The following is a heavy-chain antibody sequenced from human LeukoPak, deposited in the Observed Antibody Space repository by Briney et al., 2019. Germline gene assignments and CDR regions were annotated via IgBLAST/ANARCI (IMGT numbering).Heavy chain of an antibody. CDR2: INQSGST. V-gene: IGHV4-34*01. J-gene: IGHJ4*02. CDR1: GGSFSGYY. Sequence: KTSETLSLTCAVYGGSFSGYYWNWIRQPPGKGLEWIGEINQSGSTNYNPSLKSRVTISFDMSKNQFSLKLSSVTAADTAVYYCARHNPKGGSGWSIDYWGQGTLVTVSS. D-gene: IGHD6-19*01. CDR3: ARHNPKGGSGWSIDY.